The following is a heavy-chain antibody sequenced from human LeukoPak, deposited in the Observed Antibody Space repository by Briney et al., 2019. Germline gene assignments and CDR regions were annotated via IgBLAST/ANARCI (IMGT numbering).Heavy chain of an antibody. CDR3: ARARITMVRGSPKNWFDP. Sequence: ASVKVSCKASGYTFTSYGISWVRQAPGQGLEWMGWISAYNGNTNYAQKLQGRVTMTTDTSTSTAYMELSRLRSDDTAVYYCARARITMVRGSPKNWFDPWGQGTLVTVSS. V-gene: IGHV1-18*01. CDR1: GYTFTSYG. D-gene: IGHD3-10*01. J-gene: IGHJ5*02. CDR2: ISAYNGNT.